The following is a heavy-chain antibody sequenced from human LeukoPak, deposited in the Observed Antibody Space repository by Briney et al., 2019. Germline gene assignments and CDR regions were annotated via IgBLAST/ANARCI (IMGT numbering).Heavy chain of an antibody. CDR2: INHSGST. Sequence: SETLSLTCAVYGGSFSGYYWSWIRQPPGKGLEWIGEINHSGSTNYNPSLKSRVTISVDTSKNQFSLKLSSVTAADTAVYYCARHLLLWFDYWGQGTLVTVSS. CDR1: GGSFSGYY. V-gene: IGHV4-34*01. D-gene: IGHD3-22*01. CDR3: ARHLLLWFDY. J-gene: IGHJ5*01.